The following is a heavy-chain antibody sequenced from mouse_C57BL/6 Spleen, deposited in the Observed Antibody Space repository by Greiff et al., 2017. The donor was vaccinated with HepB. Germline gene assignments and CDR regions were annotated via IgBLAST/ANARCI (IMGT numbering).Heavy chain of an antibody. CDR2: IDPSDSYT. Sequence: QVQLQQPGAELVMPGASVKLSCKASGYTFTSYWMHWVKQRPGQGLEWIGEIDPSDSYTTYNQKFKGKSTLTVDKSSSTAYMQLSSLTSEDSAVYYCARGPPPNWYFDVWGTGTTVTVSS. V-gene: IGHV1-69*01. J-gene: IGHJ1*03. CDR3: ARGPPPNWYFDV. CDR1: GYTFTSYW.